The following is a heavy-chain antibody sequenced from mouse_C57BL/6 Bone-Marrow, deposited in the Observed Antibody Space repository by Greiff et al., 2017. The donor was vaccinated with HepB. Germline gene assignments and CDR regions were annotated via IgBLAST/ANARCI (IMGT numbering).Heavy chain of an antibody. D-gene: IGHD2-4*01. CDR1: GFNIKDYY. Sequence: EVQLQQSGAELVKPGASVKLSCTASGFNIKDYYMHWVKQRTEQGLEWIGRIDPEDGETKYATKFQGKATITADTASNTAYLQLSSLTSEDTAVYYCARYDYYDFGYWGQGTTLTVSS. V-gene: IGHV14-2*01. CDR3: ARYDYYDFGY. J-gene: IGHJ2*01. CDR2: IDPEDGET.